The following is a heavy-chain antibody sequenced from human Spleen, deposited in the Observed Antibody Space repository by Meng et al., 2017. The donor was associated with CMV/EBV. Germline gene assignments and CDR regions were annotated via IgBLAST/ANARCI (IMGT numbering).Heavy chain of an antibody. Sequence: GGSLRLSCAASGFSLSDYGIHWVRQAPGKGLEWVAFIRYDGSHKYYADSVRGRFTISRDDSKNILNLQLNSLRAEDTAVYYCAKADNYYFYSMDVWGQGTTVTVSS. V-gene: IGHV3-30*02. J-gene: IGHJ6*02. CDR2: IRYDGSHK. D-gene: IGHD3-9*01. CDR1: GFSLSDYG. CDR3: AKADNYYFYSMDV.